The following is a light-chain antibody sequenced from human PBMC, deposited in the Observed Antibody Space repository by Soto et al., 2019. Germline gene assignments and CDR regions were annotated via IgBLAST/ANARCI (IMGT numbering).Light chain of an antibody. CDR1: QSLVLSDGQTF. CDR2: KVS. Sequence: DVVMNQSPLSLPVTLGQPASISCRSSQSLVLSDGQTFFNWFHQRPGQSPRRLIYKVSNRDSGVPDRFSGSGSATDFTLTIISVEAEDVGVYYCMHGTQWPPMYSFGQGTKLEIK. J-gene: IGKJ2*03. CDR3: MHGTQWPPMYS. V-gene: IGKV2-30*02.